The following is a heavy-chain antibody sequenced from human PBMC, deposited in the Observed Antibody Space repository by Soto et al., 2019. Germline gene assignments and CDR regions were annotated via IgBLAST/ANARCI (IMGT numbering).Heavy chain of an antibody. Sequence: QVQLVESGGGVVQPGRSLRLTCAASGFTFSSNGMHWVRQAPGKGLEWVALVSYDGSKKYYADSVKGRFTISRDNSENTLYLQMNSPRAEDTAVYYCARWVGGSMYDNSGKYDSWGQGTLVTVSS. V-gene: IGHV3-30*03. CDR1: GFTFSSNG. D-gene: IGHD3-22*01. CDR3: ARWVGGSMYDNSGKYDS. CDR2: VSYDGSKK. J-gene: IGHJ5*01.